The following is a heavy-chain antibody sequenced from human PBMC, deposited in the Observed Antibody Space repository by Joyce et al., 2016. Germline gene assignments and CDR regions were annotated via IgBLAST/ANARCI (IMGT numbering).Heavy chain of an antibody. V-gene: IGHV3-53*01. J-gene: IGHJ4*02. CDR3: ARVPGFH. CDR1: GFTVSNNY. Sequence: EVQLVESGGGLIQPGGSLRLSCAASGFTVSNNYMTWVRQAPGKGLEWVSFIYRGGDTYYADSVKGRFTISRDKNTLYRQMNSLRVEDTAVYYCARVPGFHWGQGTLVTVSS. CDR2: IYRGGDT.